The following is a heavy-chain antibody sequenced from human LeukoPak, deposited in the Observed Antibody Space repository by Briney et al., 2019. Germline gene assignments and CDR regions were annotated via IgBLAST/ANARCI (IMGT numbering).Heavy chain of an antibody. D-gene: IGHD6-19*01. CDR3: ARDGSCFDF. CDR1: GFTFRDIG. CDR2: IKGDGTKM. J-gene: IGHJ4*02. Sequence: PGGSLTFSAAASGFTFRDIGWTGFAQAQGRGPRWGANIKGDGTKMYYVDSVKGRFTISRDNDKDSLYLQMNNLRVEDTAVYHCARDGSCFDFWGQGALVTVSS. V-gene: IGHV3-7*01.